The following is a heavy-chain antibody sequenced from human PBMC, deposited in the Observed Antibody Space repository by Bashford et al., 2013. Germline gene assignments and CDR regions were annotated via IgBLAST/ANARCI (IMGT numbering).Heavy chain of an antibody. CDR2: ISHSGRI. Sequence: SETLSLTCSVSGGSMTTYHWGWIRQPPGKGLESIGYISHSGRIKYNPSLKSRVTISIDMSKNQFSLILSSVTAADAAVYYCAARSAWHWFDPVGPGNPGHRLL. D-gene: IGHD6-19*01. J-gene: IGHJ5*02. CDR1: GGSMTTYH. CDR3: AARSAWHWFDP. V-gene: IGHV4-59*01.